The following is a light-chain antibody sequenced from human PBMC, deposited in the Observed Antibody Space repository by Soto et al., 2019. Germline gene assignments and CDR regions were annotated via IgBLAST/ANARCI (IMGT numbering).Light chain of an antibody. CDR2: GAS. CDR3: QQYNNWPPIT. Sequence: IVMPPFPATLSVPPGERATLSCRASQSVSSNLAWYQQKPGQAPRLLIYGASTRATGIPARFSGSGSGTEFTLTISSLQSEDFAVYYCQQYNNWPPITFGQGTRLEIK. V-gene: IGKV3-15*01. CDR1: QSVSSN. J-gene: IGKJ5*01.